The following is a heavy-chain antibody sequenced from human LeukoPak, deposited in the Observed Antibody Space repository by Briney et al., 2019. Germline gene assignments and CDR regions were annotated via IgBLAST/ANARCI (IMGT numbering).Heavy chain of an antibody. CDR2: ISAYNGNT. CDR3: AFVAAAGELDY. Sequence: PRASVKVSCKATGYTFTSYGSSWVRQAPGQGLEWMGWISAYNGNTNYAQKLQGGVTMTTDTSTSTAYMELRSLRSDDTAVYYCAFVAAAGELDYWGQGTLVTVSS. J-gene: IGHJ4*02. D-gene: IGHD6-13*01. CDR1: GYTFTSYG. V-gene: IGHV1-18*01.